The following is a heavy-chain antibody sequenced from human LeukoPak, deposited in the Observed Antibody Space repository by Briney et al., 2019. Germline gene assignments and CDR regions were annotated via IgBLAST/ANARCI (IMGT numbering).Heavy chain of an antibody. CDR3: ARRRNGSSASIDY. CDR2: IYYSGST. Sequence: SEALSLTCTVSGGSISSSSYYWGWIRQPPGKGLEWIGSIYYSGSTYYNPSLKSRVTISVDTSKNQFSLKLSSVTAADTAVYYCARRRNGSSASIDYWGQGTLVTVSS. J-gene: IGHJ4*02. CDR1: GGSISSSSYY. D-gene: IGHD3-16*01. V-gene: IGHV4-39*01.